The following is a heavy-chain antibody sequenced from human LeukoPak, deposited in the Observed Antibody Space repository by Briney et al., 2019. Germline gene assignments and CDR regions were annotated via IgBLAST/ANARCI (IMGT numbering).Heavy chain of an antibody. J-gene: IGHJ4*02. Sequence: SETLSLTCTVSGGSISTSDYYWGWIRQPPEKGLEWIGSIYYSGTTYYKPSLKSRVAISIDRSKNQFSLKLSSVTAADTAVYYCARDFFPDAPILAGWGQGTLVTVSS. CDR2: IYYSGTT. D-gene: IGHD3-3*01. V-gene: IGHV4-39*07. CDR3: ARDFFPDAPILAG. CDR1: GGSISTSDYY.